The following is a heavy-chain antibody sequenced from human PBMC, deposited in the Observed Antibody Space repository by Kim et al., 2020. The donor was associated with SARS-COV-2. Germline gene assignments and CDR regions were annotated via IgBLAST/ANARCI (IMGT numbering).Heavy chain of an antibody. V-gene: IGHV6-1*01. D-gene: IGHD6-19*01. CDR3: VRDHRGPGWPYNWFDP. CDR1: GDSVSSNSVT. CDR2: TYYRSKWHD. Sequence: SQTLSLTCAISGDSVSSNSVTWNWIRQSPSRGLEWLGRTYYRSKWHDDYAQSMRGRATIKPDTSKNLFSLQLNSVTPEDTAVYYCVRDHRGPGWPYNWFDPWGQGTLVTVSS. J-gene: IGHJ5*02.